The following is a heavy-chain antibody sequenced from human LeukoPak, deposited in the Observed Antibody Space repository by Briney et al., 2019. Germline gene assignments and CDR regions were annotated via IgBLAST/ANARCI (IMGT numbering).Heavy chain of an antibody. CDR1: GGSISSYY. J-gene: IGHJ4*02. D-gene: IGHD5-18*01. Sequence: SQTLSLTCTVSGGSISSYYWSWIRQPPGKGLEWIGYIYYSGSTNYNPSLKSRVTISVDTSKNQFSLKLSSVTAADTAVYYCARQYAAMVGDWNYYFDYWGQGTLVTVSS. CDR2: IYYSGST. CDR3: ARQYAAMVGDWNYYFDY. V-gene: IGHV4-59*08.